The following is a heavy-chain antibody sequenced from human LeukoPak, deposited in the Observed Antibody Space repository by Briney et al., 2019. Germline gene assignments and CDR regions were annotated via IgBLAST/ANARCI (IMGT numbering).Heavy chain of an antibody. CDR2: IYHSGST. CDR1: GESFSGYY. Sequence: SETLSLTCAVYGESFSGYYWSWIRQPPGKGLEWLGEIYHSGSTNYNPSLKSRVTISVDTSKNQFSLKLSSVTAADTAVYYCARECGGDCYSGDYWGQGTLVTVSS. V-gene: IGHV4-34*01. J-gene: IGHJ4*02. CDR3: ARECGGDCYSGDY. D-gene: IGHD2-21*02.